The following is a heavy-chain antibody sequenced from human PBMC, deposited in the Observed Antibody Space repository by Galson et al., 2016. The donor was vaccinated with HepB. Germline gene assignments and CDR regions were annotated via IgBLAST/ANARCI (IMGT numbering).Heavy chain of an antibody. CDR2: IKQDGSEK. V-gene: IGHV3-7*01. D-gene: IGHD2-8*02. CDR1: GFTFSSDW. CDR3: ASWWQTTASYSDY. Sequence: SLRLSCAASGFTFSSDWMSWVRQAPGKGLEWVANIKQDGSEKYYVDSVKGRFTISRDNAKNSLYLQMNSLRAEDTAVHYCASWWQTTASYSDYWGQGTLVTVSS. J-gene: IGHJ4*02.